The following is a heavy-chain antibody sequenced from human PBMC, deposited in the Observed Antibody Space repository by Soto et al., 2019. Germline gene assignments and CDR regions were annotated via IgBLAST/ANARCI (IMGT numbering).Heavy chain of an antibody. Sequence: GGSLRLSCAASGFTFSSYGMHWVRQAPGKGLEWVAVISYDGSNKYYADSVKGRFTISRDNSKNTLYLQMNSLRAEDTAVYYCAKGGPYGDDRDFDCWGQGTLVTVSS. V-gene: IGHV3-30*18. D-gene: IGHD4-17*01. CDR3: AKGGPYGDDRDFDC. J-gene: IGHJ4*02. CDR2: ISYDGSNK. CDR1: GFTFSSYG.